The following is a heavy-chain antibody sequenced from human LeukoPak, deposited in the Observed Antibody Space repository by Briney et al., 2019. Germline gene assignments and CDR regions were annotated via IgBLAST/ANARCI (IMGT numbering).Heavy chain of an antibody. CDR1: GYTFDSYG. V-gene: IGHV1-18*01. CDR2: ISVYSGET. CDR3: ARGTSGWYWLDP. D-gene: IGHD6-19*01. J-gene: IGHJ5*02. Sequence: GASVKVSCKASGYTFDSYGITWVRQAPGQGLEWMGWISVYSGETDSAQNVKGRVTMTPDTSTTTAYLELRGLTSDDTAVYYCARGTSGWYWLDPWGQGTLVIVSA.